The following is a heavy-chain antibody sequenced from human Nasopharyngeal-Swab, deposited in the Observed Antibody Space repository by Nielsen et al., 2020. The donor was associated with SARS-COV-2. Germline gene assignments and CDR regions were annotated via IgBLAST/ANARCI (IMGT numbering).Heavy chain of an antibody. Sequence: SETLSLTCTVSGGSISSSSYYWGWIRQPPGKGLEWIGSIYYSGSTYYNPSLKSRVTISVDTSKNQFSLKLSSVTAADTAVYYCARLADYDFWSGYYSAGEYYFDYCGQGTLVTVSS. CDR2: IYYSGST. J-gene: IGHJ4*02. D-gene: IGHD3-3*01. V-gene: IGHV4-39*01. CDR1: GGSISSSSYY. CDR3: ARLADYDFWSGYYSAGEYYFDY.